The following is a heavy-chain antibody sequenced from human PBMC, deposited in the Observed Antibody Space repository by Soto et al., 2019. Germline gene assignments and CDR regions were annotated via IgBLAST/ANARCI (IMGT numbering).Heavy chain of an antibody. CDR1: GFTVSNNY. V-gene: IGHV3-53*01. D-gene: IGHD6-13*01. J-gene: IGHJ6*02. CDR3: ASGTKYSSWYTSYATDV. CDR2: IYSGGTI. Sequence: GGSLRLSWAASGFTVSNNYMSWVRQAPGKGLEWVSVIYSGGTIYYAESVKGRLTISRDNSKNTLYLQMNSLRAEDTAVYFCASGTKYSSWYTSYATDVWGQGTTVTVSS.